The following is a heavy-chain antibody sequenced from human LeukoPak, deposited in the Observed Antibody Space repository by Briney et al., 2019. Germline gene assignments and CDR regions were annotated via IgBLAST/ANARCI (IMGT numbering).Heavy chain of an antibody. Sequence: GGSLRLSCAASGFTFDDYTMHWVRQAPGKGLEWVSLISWDGGSTYYADSVKGRLTISRDNSKNSLYLQMNSLRTEDTALYYCAKDAPGGSYGAEYFQHWGQGTLVTVSS. CDR2: ISWDGGST. J-gene: IGHJ1*01. V-gene: IGHV3-43*01. D-gene: IGHD1-26*01. CDR1: GFTFDDYT. CDR3: AKDAPGGSYGAEYFQH.